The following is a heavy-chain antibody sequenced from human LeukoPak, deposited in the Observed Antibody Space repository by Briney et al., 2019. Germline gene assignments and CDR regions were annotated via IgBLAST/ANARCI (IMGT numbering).Heavy chain of an antibody. CDR1: GFTFSSYR. V-gene: IGHV3-48*01. D-gene: IGHD3-22*01. Sequence: PGGSLRLSCAASGFTFSSYRMNWVRQAPGKGLEWLSYISTSSTTIYYADSVKGRFTISRDNAKNSLYLQMNSLRAEDTAVYYCARDKYYYDSSGGGYYFDYWGQGTLVTVSS. J-gene: IGHJ4*02. CDR3: ARDKYYYDSSGGGYYFDY. CDR2: ISTSSTTI.